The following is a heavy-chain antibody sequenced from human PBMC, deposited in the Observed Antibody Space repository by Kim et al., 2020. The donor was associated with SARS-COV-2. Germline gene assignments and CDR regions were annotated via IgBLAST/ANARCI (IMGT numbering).Heavy chain of an antibody. J-gene: IGHJ6*02. CDR2: ISSSSSYI. CDR3: ARAPVYYDILTGYLPSRGYYGMDV. V-gene: IGHV3-21*01. D-gene: IGHD3-9*01. Sequence: GGSLRLSCAASGFTFSSYSMNWVRQAPGKGLEWVSSISSSSSYIYYADSVKGRFTISRDNAKNSLYLQMNSLRAEDTAVYYCARAPVYYDILTGYLPSRGYYGMDVWGQGTTVTVSS. CDR1: GFTFSSYS.